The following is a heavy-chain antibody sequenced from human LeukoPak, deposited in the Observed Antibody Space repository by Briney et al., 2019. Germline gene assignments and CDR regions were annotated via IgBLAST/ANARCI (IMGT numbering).Heavy chain of an antibody. CDR3: ARETPDSSGWD. Sequence: GGSLRLSCAASRFTFRNNWMSWVRQAPGKGLEWVANIKQDGSEKNYVDSVKGRFIISRDNAKNSLYLQMNSLRAEDTAVYYCARETPDSSGWDWGQGTLVTVSS. J-gene: IGHJ4*02. CDR2: IKQDGSEK. V-gene: IGHV3-7*01. D-gene: IGHD6-19*01. CDR1: RFTFRNNW.